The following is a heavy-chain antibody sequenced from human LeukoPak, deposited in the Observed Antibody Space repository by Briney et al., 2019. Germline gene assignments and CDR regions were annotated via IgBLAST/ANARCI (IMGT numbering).Heavy chain of an antibody. D-gene: IGHD4-11*01. CDR1: GFTLSDYW. J-gene: IGHJ4*02. CDR2: INQDGSEK. Sequence: GGSLRLSCAASGFTLSDYWMSWVRQVPGKGLEWVANINQDGSEKYYVDSVEGRLTISKDNAKNSLCLQMNSLRAEDTAVYYCARWTRTTIWGQGTLVTVSS. CDR3: ARWTRTTI. V-gene: IGHV3-7*01.